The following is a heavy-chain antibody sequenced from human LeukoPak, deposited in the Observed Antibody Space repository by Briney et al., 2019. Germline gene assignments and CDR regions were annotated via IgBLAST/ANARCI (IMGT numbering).Heavy chain of an antibody. J-gene: IGHJ4*02. V-gene: IGHV3-64D*06. CDR3: VNSYGDYSTLGYFDY. D-gene: IGHD4-17*01. CDR1: GFTFSSFP. Sequence: PGGSLRLSCSASGFTFSSFPMHWVRQAPGKGLEYVSSITNNGVGTYYADSVKGRFTISRDNSKNTLFLQMSSLRADDSAVYYCVNSYGDYSTLGYFDYWGQGTVVTVSS. CDR2: ITNNGVGT.